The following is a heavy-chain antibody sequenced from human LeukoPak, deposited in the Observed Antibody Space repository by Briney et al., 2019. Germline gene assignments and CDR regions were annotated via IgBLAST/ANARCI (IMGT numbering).Heavy chain of an antibody. CDR2: ISWNSGSI. D-gene: IGHD6-6*01. CDR1: GFTFDDYA. CDR3: ARDGMAFGQLGDWYFDL. J-gene: IGHJ2*01. V-gene: IGHV3-9*01. Sequence: GGSLRLSCAASGFTFDDYAMHWVRQAPGKGLEWVSGISWNSGSIGYADSVKGRFTISRDNAKNSLYLQMNSLRAEDTALYYCARDGMAFGQLGDWYFDLWGRGTLVTVSS.